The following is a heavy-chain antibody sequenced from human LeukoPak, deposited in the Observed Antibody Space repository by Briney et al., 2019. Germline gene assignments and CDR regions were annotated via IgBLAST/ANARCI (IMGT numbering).Heavy chain of an antibody. CDR1: GGSISSYY. D-gene: IGHD2-8*02. CDR2: IYYSGST. Sequence: TSETLSLACTGSGGSISSYYWSWLRPPPGKGLVWVGYIYYSGSTYYHPSLKSRVTISVDTSNNQFPLKLSSVAAADTAVYYCARDLVVRGYYYGMDVWGQGTTVTVSS. CDR3: ARDLVVRGYYYGMDV. J-gene: IGHJ6*02. V-gene: IGHV4-59*01.